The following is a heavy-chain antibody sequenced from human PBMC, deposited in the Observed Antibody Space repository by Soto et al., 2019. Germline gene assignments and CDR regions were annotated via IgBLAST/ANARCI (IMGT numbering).Heavy chain of an antibody. CDR2: IYYSGST. J-gene: IGHJ4*02. V-gene: IGHV4-59*08. CDR1: GGSISSYY. D-gene: IGHD3-9*01. CDR3: ARHPGYYDILTGYTTYYFDS. Sequence: ETLSLTCTVSGGSISSYYWSWIRQPPGKGLEWIGYIYYSGSTNYNPSLKSRVTISVDTSKNQFSLKLSSVTAADTAVYYCARHPGYYDILTGYTTYYFDSWGQGILVTVSS.